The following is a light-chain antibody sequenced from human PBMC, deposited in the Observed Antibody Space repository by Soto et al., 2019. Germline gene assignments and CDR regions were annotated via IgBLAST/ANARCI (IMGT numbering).Light chain of an antibody. CDR1: QSVSSSY. Sequence: IVLTQSPGTLSLSPGGRATLSCRASQSVSSSYLAWYQQKPGQSPRLLIYGASSRATGIPDRFSGSGSGTDFTLTISRLEPEDFAVYYCQQYGSPWTFGQGTKVEIK. CDR3: QQYGSPWT. J-gene: IGKJ1*01. V-gene: IGKV3-20*01. CDR2: GAS.